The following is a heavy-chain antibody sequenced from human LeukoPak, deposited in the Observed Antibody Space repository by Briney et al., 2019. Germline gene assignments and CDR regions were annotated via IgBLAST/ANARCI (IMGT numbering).Heavy chain of an antibody. Sequence: GGSLRLSCAGSGFTFSNFWMNWVRQAPGKGLEWVANIKQDGSEKYYVDSVKGRFTISRDNSKNSLFLQMNSLRAEDTAVYYCASLGYWGQGTLVIVSS. CDR2: IKQDGSEK. J-gene: IGHJ4*02. CDR3: ASLGY. CDR1: GFTFSNFW. V-gene: IGHV3-7*01.